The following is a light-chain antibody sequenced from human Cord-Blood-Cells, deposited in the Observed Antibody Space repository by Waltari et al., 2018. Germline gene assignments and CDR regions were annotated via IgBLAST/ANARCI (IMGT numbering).Light chain of an antibody. V-gene: IGKV3D-20*01. CDR2: DAS. CDR1: QSVSSSS. J-gene: IGKJ5*01. CDR3: QQYGSSPSIT. Sequence: EIVLTQSPATLSLSPGDRATLSCGASQSVSSSSLAWYQQKPGLAPRLLIYDASSRATGIPDRFSGSGSGTDFTLTISRLEPEDFAVYYCQQYGSSPSITFGQGTRLEIK.